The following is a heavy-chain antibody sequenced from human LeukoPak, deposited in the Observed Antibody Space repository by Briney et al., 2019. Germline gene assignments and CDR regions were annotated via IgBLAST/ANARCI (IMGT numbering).Heavy chain of an antibody. V-gene: IGHV3-48*03. CDR3: ARGRMAAVFDY. Sequence: GGSLRLSCAASGFTFSSYEMNWVRQAPGKGLEWVSYISSSGSTIYYADSVKGRFTISRDNAKNSLYLQMNSLRAEDTAVYYCARGRMAAVFDYWGQGTLVTVSS. D-gene: IGHD5-24*01. J-gene: IGHJ4*02. CDR1: GFTFSSYE. CDR2: ISSSGSTI.